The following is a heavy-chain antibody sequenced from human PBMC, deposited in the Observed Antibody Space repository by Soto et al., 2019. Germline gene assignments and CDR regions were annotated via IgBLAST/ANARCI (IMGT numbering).Heavy chain of an antibody. CDR3: AKDLRRIAAAGTTSDY. V-gene: IGHV3-23*01. D-gene: IGHD6-13*01. Sequence: EVQLLESGGGLVQPGGSLRLSCAASGFTFSSYAMSWVRQAQGKGLEWVSAISGSGGRTYDADSEKGRFTISRDNSKNTLYLQMNSLRAEDTAGYYCAKDLRRIAAAGTTSDYWGQGTLVTVSS. J-gene: IGHJ4*02. CDR1: GFTFSSYA. CDR2: ISGSGGRT.